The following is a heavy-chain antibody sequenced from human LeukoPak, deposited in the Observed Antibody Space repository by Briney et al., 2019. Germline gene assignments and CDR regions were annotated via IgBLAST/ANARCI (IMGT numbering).Heavy chain of an antibody. CDR1: GYTFTGYY. Sequence: ASVKVSCKASGYTFTGYYMHWVRQAPGQGLEWMGWINPNSGGTNYAQKFQGRVTITADESTSTAYMELSSLRSEDTAVYYCARAAAELYDLHYMDVWGKGTTVTVSS. V-gene: IGHV1-2*02. CDR3: ARAAAELYDLHYMDV. J-gene: IGHJ6*03. CDR2: INPNSGGT. D-gene: IGHD3-3*01.